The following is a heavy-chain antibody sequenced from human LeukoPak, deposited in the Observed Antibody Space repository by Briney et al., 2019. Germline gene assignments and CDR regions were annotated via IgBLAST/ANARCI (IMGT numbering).Heavy chain of an antibody. V-gene: IGHV4-59*08. D-gene: IGHD3-22*01. CDR2: IYYRGRT. J-gene: IGHJ3*02. CDR1: GDSLSSYY. CDR3: AKSERIIMILGGAFDI. Sequence: SETLSLTCTVSGDSLSSYYWSWIRQPPGKGLERIGYIYYRGRTNYSPSLKSRVTISVDTSKKKSSLKLTSVTAANTSVNSCAKSERIIMILGGAFDIWGQGTVVTVSS.